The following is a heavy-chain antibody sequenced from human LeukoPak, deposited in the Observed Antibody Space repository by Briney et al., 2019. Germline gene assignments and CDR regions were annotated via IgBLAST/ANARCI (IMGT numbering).Heavy chain of an antibody. CDR1: GYTLTELS. J-gene: IGHJ4*02. CDR3: ATARYCSSTSCSLDY. D-gene: IGHD2-2*01. CDR2: FDPEDGET. Sequence: ASVKVSCKVSGYTLTELSMHWVRQAPGKGLEWMGGFDPEDGETIYAQKFQGRVTMTEDTSTDTAYMKLSSLRSEDTAVYYCATARYCSSTSCSLDYWGQGTLVTVSS. V-gene: IGHV1-24*01.